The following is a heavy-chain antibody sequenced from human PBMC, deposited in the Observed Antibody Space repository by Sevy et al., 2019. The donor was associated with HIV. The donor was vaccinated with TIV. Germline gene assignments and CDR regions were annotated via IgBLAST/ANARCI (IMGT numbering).Heavy chain of an antibody. CDR3: ARDRYYDASGYYYYYYGMDV. CDR1: GLSVSDNY. V-gene: IGHV3-66*01. Sequence: GGSLRLSCAASGLSVSDNYMNWVRQAPGKGLELVSVIYSDGRTYYPDSVKGSFSIYRDNSKNTLYLDMKSLGPEDTAVYYCARDRYYDASGYYYYYYGMDVWGQGTTVTVSS. J-gene: IGHJ6*02. D-gene: IGHD3-22*01. CDR2: IYSDGRT.